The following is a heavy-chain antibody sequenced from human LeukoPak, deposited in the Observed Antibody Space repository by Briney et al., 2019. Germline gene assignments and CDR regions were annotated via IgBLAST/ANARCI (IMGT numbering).Heavy chain of an antibody. CDR3: ARGEGILLWFGEGPCGMDV. CDR2: ISSDGSNK. CDR1: GFTFSSYA. Sequence: GGSLRLSCAASGFTFSSYAMHWVRQAPGKGLEWVALISSDGSNKFYADSVKGRFTISRDNSKNTLYLQMNSLRAEDTAVYYCARGEGILLWFGEGPCGMDVWGQGTTVTVSS. D-gene: IGHD3-10*01. V-gene: IGHV3-30*04. J-gene: IGHJ6*02.